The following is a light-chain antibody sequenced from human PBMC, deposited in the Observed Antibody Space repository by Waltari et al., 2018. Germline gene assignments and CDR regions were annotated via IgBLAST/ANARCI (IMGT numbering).Light chain of an antibody. CDR3: SSYAGSSKGV. Sequence: QSALTQPASVSGSPGQSITISCTGTSSDVGNYKRVSWYQQHPGKAPKLMIYAVSKRPSGVSDRCSGSKSGDMASLTISGLQPEDEAEYFCSSYAGSSKGVFGGGTKVTVL. CDR2: AVS. J-gene: IGLJ2*01. CDR1: SSDVGNYKR. V-gene: IGLV2-23*02.